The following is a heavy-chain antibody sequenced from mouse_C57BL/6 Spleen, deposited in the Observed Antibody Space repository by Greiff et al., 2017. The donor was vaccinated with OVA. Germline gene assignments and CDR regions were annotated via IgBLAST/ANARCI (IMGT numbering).Heavy chain of an antibody. V-gene: IGHV5-4*01. CDR1: GFTFSSYA. Sequence: EVMLVESGGGLVKPGGSLKLSCAASGFTFSSYAMSWVRQTPEKRLEWVATISDGGSYTYYPDNVKGRFTISRDNAKNNLYLQMSHLKSEDTAMYYCARDQGDWDWYFDVWGTGTTVTVSS. J-gene: IGHJ1*03. CDR2: ISDGGSYT. CDR3: ARDQGDWDWYFDV. D-gene: IGHD4-1*01.